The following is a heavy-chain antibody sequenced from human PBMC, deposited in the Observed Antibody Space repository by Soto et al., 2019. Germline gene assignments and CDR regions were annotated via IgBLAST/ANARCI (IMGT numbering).Heavy chain of an antibody. CDR2: MKGDASEM. V-gene: IGHV3-7*02. CDR1: GIKISNHC. Sequence: GGSMRLSCEAAGIKISNHCMTWLRKATGQGFQWVANMKGDASEMFYVESVKGRFSISRDNTKNSLYLQMNNLRSDDTAVYYCATRPPGQTYHGVFDYWGQGTLVTVSS. D-gene: IGHD3-10*01. CDR3: ATRPPGQTYHGVFDY. J-gene: IGHJ4*02.